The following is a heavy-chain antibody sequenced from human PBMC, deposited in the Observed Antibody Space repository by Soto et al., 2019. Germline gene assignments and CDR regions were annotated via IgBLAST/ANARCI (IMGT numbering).Heavy chain of an antibody. CDR1: GFTFSDYY. D-gene: IGHD6-6*01. Sequence: QVQLVESGGGLVKPGGSLRLSCAASGFTFSDYYMNWIRQAPGKGLEWVSYISSGTITIYYADSVKGRSTISRDNAKNSLYLQMNSLRAEDTAVYYCAGEYSSSSVESWGQGTLVTVSS. CDR3: AGEYSSSSVES. V-gene: IGHV3-11*01. J-gene: IGHJ4*02. CDR2: ISSGTITI.